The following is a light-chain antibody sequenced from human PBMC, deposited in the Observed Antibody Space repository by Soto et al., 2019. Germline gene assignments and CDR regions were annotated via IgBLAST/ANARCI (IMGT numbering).Light chain of an antibody. CDR1: QSVSSN. CDR2: GAS. J-gene: IGKJ1*01. V-gene: IGKV3-15*01. CDR3: QQYNTWPPWT. Sequence: EIVMTQSPATLSVSPGERATLSCRASQSVSSNLAWYQQKPGQAPRLLIYGASTRATGIPARFSGSGSGTELTLTISRLQSEDFAVYYCQQYNTWPPWTFGQGTKVEIK.